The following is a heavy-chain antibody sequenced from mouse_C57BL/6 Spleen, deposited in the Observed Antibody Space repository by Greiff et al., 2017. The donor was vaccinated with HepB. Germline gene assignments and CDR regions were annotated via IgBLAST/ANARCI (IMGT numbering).Heavy chain of an antibody. D-gene: IGHD1-1*01. V-gene: IGHV5-12*01. Sequence: EVNVVESGGGLVQPGGSLKLSCAASGFTFSDYYMYWVRQTPEKRLEWVAYISNGGGSTYYPDTVKGRFTISRDNAKNTLYLQMSRLKSEDTAMYYCARHWGYYGSSYVGWYFDVWGTVTTVTVSS. CDR3: ARHWGYYGSSYVGWYFDV. J-gene: IGHJ1*03. CDR2: ISNGGGST. CDR1: GFTFSDYY.